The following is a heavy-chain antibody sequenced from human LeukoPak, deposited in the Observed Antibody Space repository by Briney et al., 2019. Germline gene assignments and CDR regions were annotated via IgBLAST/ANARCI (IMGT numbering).Heavy chain of an antibody. J-gene: IGHJ5*02. CDR1: GFSFSSYE. Sequence: GGSLRLSCSASGFSFSSYEMNWVRQAPGKGLEWISYITGSSDGKYYADSVKGRFTISRDNAKNSLFLQMNSLTADDTAVYYCARPLLYYYGSETYFWFDPGGQGTLVTVSS. D-gene: IGHD3-10*01. CDR3: ARPLLYYYGSETYFWFDP. V-gene: IGHV3-48*03. CDR2: ITGSSDGK.